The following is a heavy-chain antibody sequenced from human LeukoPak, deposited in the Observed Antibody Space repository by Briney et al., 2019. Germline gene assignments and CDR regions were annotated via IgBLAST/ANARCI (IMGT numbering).Heavy chain of an antibody. Sequence: GGSLRLSCAASGFTFSSYAMSWVRQAPGKGLEWVSAISGSSGSTYYADSVKGRFTISRDNSKNTLYLQMNSLRAEDTAVYYCAKRDLYGDYVASWGQGTLVTVSS. CDR1: GFTFSSYA. CDR2: ISGSSGST. J-gene: IGHJ5*02. D-gene: IGHD4-17*01. CDR3: AKRDLYGDYVAS. V-gene: IGHV3-23*01.